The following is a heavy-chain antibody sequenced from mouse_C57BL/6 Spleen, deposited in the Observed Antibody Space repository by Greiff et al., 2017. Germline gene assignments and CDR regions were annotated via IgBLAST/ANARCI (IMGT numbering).Heavy chain of an antibody. Sequence: VQLQQSGGDLVKPGGSLKLSCAASGFTFSSYGMSWVRQTPDKRLEWVPTISSGGSYTYYPDSVTGGFTISRDNAKNTLYLQMSSLKYEDTAMYCCAIHFPIYYDNYREGYYFDYWRQGTTLTGSS. V-gene: IGHV5-6*01. CDR1: GFTFSSYG. J-gene: IGHJ2*01. CDR3: AIHFPIYYDNYREGYYFDY. D-gene: IGHD2-1*01. CDR2: ISSGGSYT.